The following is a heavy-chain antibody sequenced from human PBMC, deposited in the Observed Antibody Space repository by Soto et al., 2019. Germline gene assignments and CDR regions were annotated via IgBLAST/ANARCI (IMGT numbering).Heavy chain of an antibody. CDR1: GYTFTSYY. D-gene: IGHD2-2*01. CDR3: ARANDNLGYCSSTSCYPYYYGMDV. J-gene: IGHJ6*02. CDR2: INPSGGST. V-gene: IGHV1-46*03. Sequence: ASVKVSCKASGYTFTSYYMHWVRQAPGQGLEWMGIINPSGGSTSYAQKFQGRVTMTRDTSTSTVYMELSSLRSEDTAVYYCARANDNLGYCSSTSCYPYYYGMDVWGQGTTVTVSS.